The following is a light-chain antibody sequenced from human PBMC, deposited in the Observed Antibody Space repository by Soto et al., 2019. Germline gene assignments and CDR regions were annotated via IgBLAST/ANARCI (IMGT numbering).Light chain of an antibody. Sequence: QSVLTQPPSASGTPGQRVTISCSGSDSNIGSFTVHWYQQVPGTAPKPLIHTTYQRPSGVPDRFSGSKSGTSGSLAISGLQPEDEADYYCASWDASLSGFVFGTGTKVTVL. CDR3: ASWDASLSGFV. CDR1: DSNIGSFT. CDR2: TTY. J-gene: IGLJ1*01. V-gene: IGLV1-44*01.